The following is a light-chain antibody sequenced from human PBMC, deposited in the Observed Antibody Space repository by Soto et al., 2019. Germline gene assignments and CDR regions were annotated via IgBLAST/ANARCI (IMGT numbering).Light chain of an antibody. CDR2: GAS. CDR3: QQYGSSPGLT. V-gene: IGKV3-20*01. CDR1: QSVSSSY. J-gene: IGKJ4*01. Sequence: EIVLTQSPGTLSLSPGERATLSCRASQSVSSSYLAWYQQKPGQAPGLLIYGASSRATGIPDRFSGSGSGTDFTLTISRLEPEDFAVYYCQQYGSSPGLTFGGGTKVEIK.